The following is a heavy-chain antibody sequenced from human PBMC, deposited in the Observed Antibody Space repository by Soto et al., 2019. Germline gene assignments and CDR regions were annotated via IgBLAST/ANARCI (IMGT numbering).Heavy chain of an antibody. Sequence: QVQLMQSGAEMKRPGASVILSCKASGYIFTTYSIHWVRQTAGQGLEWMAKVDPRDGSTGYAQKFRGRVSMAWDTSTGTVSMEVSSLTSDDTATSYCARVRSSGREFDYWGQGTQVTVSS. J-gene: IGHJ4*02. D-gene: IGHD6-25*01. V-gene: IGHV1-46*01. CDR1: GYIFTTYS. CDR2: VDPRDGST. CDR3: ARVRSSGREFDY.